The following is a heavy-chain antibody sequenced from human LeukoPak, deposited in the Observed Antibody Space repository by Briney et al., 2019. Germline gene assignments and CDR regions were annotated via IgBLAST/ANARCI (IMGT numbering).Heavy chain of an antibody. J-gene: IGHJ5*02. CDR2: INPSGGST. CDR3: ARLRFLEWPKAPYNWFDP. D-gene: IGHD3-3*01. V-gene: IGHV1-46*01. CDR1: GYTFTSYY. Sequence: ASMKVSCKASGYTFTSYYMHWVRQAPGQGLEWMGIINPSGGSTSYAQKFQGRVTMTRDTSTSTVYMELSSLRSEDTAVYYCARLRFLEWPKAPYNWFDPWGQGTLVTVSS.